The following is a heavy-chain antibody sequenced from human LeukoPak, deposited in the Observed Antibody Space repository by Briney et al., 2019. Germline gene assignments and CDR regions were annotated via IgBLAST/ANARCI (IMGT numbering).Heavy chain of an antibody. V-gene: IGHV3-48*02. CDR2: IGGSSSST. Sequence: GGSLSLSCTASGFTFRIYSVNGVRQAPEKGLEWVSFIGGSSSSTFYADSVKGRFTVSRDNAKNTLYLQMNSLRDEDTAVYYCARNPGGIGDYWGQGTLVTVSS. CDR3: ARNPGGIGDY. CDR1: GFTFRIYS. J-gene: IGHJ4*02. D-gene: IGHD4-23*01.